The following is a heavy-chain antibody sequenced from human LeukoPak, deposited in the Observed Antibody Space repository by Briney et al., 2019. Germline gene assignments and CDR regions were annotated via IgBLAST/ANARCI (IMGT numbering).Heavy chain of an antibody. CDR3: ARDRGLWFGELLDY. V-gene: IGHV4-61*02. CDR1: GGSISSGSYY. D-gene: IGHD3-10*01. J-gene: IGHJ4*02. Sequence: SETLSLTCTVSGGSISSGSYYWTWIRQPAGKGLEWIGRISSSGSTNYNPSLRSRVTISVDTSKNQFSLKLNSVTAADTAVYYCARDRGLWFGELLDYWGPGTLVTVSS. CDR2: ISSSGST.